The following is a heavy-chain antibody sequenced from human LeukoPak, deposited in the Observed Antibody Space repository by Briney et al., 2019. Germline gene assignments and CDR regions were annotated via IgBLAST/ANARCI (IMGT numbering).Heavy chain of an antibody. CDR3: AKYQGKTDCSSTSCYTYYGMDV. CDR2: ISGSGGST. CDR1: GFTFSSYA. Sequence: PGGSLRLSCAASGFTFSSYAMSWVRQAPGKGLEWVSAISGSGGSTYYADSVKGRFTISRDSSKNTLYLQMNSLRAEDTAVYYCAKYQGKTDCSSTSCYTYYGMDVWGQGTTVTVSS. V-gene: IGHV3-23*01. D-gene: IGHD2-2*02. J-gene: IGHJ6*02.